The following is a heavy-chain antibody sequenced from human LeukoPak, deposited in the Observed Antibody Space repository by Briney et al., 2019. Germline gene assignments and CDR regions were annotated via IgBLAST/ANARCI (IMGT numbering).Heavy chain of an antibody. CDR2: IIPNFGAT. CDR1: GDTFSSYA. Sequence: SVKVSCKASGDTFSSYAFNWVRQAPGQGLEWMGGIIPNFGATNYGQKFQGRVTITGDESTNTAYMELSRLRSEDTAVYYCARGRGIVIRGLIQYYFGMHLWGKGPTDRVSS. D-gene: IGHD3-10*01. J-gene: IGHJ6*04. V-gene: IGHV1-69*01. CDR3: ARGRGIVIRGLIQYYFGMHL.